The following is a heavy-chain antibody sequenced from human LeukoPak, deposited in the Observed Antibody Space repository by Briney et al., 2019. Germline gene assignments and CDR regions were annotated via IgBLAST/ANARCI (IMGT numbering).Heavy chain of an antibody. J-gene: IGHJ3*02. D-gene: IGHD2-21*02. CDR3: ARDVSYCGGDCYSDMDAFDI. CDR1: GFTVSSNY. CDR2: IYSGGST. Sequence: GGSLRLSCAASGFTVSSNYMSWVRQAPGKGLEWVSVIYSGGSTYYADSVKGRFTISRDNSKNTLYLQMNSLRAEDTAVYYCARDVSYCGGDCYSDMDAFDIWGQGTMVTVSS. V-gene: IGHV3-53*01.